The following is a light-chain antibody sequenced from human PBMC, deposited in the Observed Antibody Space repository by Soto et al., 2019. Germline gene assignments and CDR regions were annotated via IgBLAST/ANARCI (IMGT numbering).Light chain of an antibody. V-gene: IGKV1-16*01. CDR1: QGISNY. J-gene: IGKJ5*01. Sequence: DIQMTQSPSSLSASVGDRVTITCRASQGISNYLNCCQQRPGEAPKLLMYVASSLQSGVPSRFSGSGSGTDFTLTISCLQSEDFATYYCQQYYSYPTFGQGTRLEI. CDR3: QQYYSYPT. CDR2: VAS.